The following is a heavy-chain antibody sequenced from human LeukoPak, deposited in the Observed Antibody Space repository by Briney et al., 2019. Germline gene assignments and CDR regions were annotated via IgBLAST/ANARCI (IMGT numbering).Heavy chain of an antibody. D-gene: IGHD6-13*01. J-gene: IGHJ4*02. CDR3: AKSAQYSSAWFTGSFDY. CDR1: GYTFSGYY. CDR2: INPNSGDT. Sequence: DSVKVSCKASGYTFSGYYLHWVRQAPGQGLQWVGWINPNSGDTHYAQMFQGRVTMTRDTSINTAYMELRRVRSDDTAVYYCAKSAQYSSAWFTGSFDYWGQGTLVTVSS. V-gene: IGHV1-2*02.